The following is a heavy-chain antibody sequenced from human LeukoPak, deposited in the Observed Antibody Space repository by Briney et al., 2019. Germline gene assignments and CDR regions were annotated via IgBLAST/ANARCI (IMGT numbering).Heavy chain of an antibody. J-gene: IGHJ6*02. CDR1: GFTFSSYG. CDR2: ISYDGSNK. Sequence: PGRSLRLSCAASGFTFSSYGMHWVRQAPGKGLEWVAVISYDGSNKYYADSVKGRFTISRDNAKSSLYLQMNSLRAEDTAVYYCAREEVDSNSYYYGMDVWGQGTTVTVSS. CDR3: AREEVDSNSYYYGMDV. D-gene: IGHD6-6*01. V-gene: IGHV3-30*03.